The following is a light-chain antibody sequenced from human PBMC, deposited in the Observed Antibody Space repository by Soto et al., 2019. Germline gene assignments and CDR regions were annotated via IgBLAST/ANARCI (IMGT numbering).Light chain of an antibody. CDR2: GAS. J-gene: IGKJ2*01. CDR3: QQSGRSPEYT. CDR1: QSVSSSQ. Sequence: EIVLTQSPGTLSLSPGERATLSCRASQSVSSSQLAWYQQKTGQAPRLLIYGASTTATGIPDRFSGGGSGTEFTLTISILEPEYFAVYYCQQSGRSPEYTFGQGQKLEV. V-gene: IGKV3-20*01.